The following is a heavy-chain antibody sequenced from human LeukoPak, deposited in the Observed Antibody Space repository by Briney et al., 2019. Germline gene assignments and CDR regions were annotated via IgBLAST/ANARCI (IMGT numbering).Heavy chain of an antibody. D-gene: IGHD3-9*01. CDR3: ARDGFSRYFDWLTRAPYGVGVDV. CDR1: GYTFTSYA. CDR2: INTNTGNP. Sequence: GASVKVSCKASGYTFTSYAMNWVRQAPGQGLEWMGWINTNTGNPTYAQGFTGRFVFSSDTSVSTAYLQISSLKAEDTAVYYCARDGFSRYFDWLTRAPYGVGVDVWGQGTTVTVSS. J-gene: IGHJ6*02. V-gene: IGHV7-4-1*02.